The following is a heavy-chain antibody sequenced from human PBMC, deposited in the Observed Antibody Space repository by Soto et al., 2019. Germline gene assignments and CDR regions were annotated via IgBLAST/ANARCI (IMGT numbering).Heavy chain of an antibody. V-gene: IGHV1-69*01. J-gene: IGHJ4*02. CDR3: ARGSNYYDCSGYYHKFDY. Sequence: QVQLVQSGAEVKQPGSSVKVSCKASGGTFSSYAISWVRQAPGQGLEWMGGIIPLFGTANYAQKFQGRVTITADESTSTAYMELSSLRSEDTVVYYCARGSNYYDCSGYYHKFDYWGQGTLVTVSS. D-gene: IGHD3-22*01. CDR1: GGTFSSYA. CDR2: IIPLFGTA.